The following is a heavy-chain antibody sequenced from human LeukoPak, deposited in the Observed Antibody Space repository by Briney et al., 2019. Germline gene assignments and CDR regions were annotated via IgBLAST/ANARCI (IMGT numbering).Heavy chain of an antibody. V-gene: IGHV4-34*01. CDR2: INHSGST. CDR1: GGSFSGYY. CDR3: ARRSAYCSSTSCYYRWFDP. J-gene: IGHJ5*02. Sequence: PSETLSLTCAVYGGSFSGYYWSWIRQPPGKGLEWIGEINHSGSTNYNPSLKSRVTISVDTSKNQFSLKLSSVTAADTAVYYCARRSAYCSSTSCYYRWFDPWGQGTLVTVSS. D-gene: IGHD2-2*01.